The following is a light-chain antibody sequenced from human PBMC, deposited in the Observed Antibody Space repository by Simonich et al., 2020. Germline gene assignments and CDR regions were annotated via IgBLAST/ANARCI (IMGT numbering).Light chain of an antibody. J-gene: IGKJ1*01. CDR1: QSVSSSY. Sequence: EIVLTQSPGTLSLSPGERATLSCRASQSVSSSYLAWYQQKPGLAPRLLIYDASSRATGIPDRCSGSGSGTDFTLTISRLEPEDFAVYYCQQYGSSPETFGQGTKVEIK. CDR3: QQYGSSPET. CDR2: DAS. V-gene: IGKV3D-20*01.